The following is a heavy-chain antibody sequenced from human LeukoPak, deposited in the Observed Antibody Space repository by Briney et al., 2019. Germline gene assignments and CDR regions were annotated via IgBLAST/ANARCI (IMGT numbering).Heavy chain of an antibody. D-gene: IGHD4-11*01. CDR2: MYTSGST. CDR3: ARGYSNYDY. J-gene: IGHJ4*02. Sequence: PSETLSLTCTVSGGSISSGSYYWSWIRQPAGKGLEWIGRMYTSGSTNYNPSLKSRVTISVDTSRNQFSLKLSSVTAADTAVYYCARGYSNYDYWGQGTLVTVSS. V-gene: IGHV4-61*02. CDR1: GGSISSGSYY.